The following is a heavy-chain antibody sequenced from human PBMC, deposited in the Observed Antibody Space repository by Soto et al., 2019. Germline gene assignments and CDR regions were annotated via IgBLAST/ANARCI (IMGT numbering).Heavy chain of an antibody. Sequence: ASVKVSCKASGYTFTSYYMHWVRQAPGQGLEWMGIINPSGGSTSYAQKFQGRVTMTRDTSTSTVYMELSSLRSEDTAVYYCARVVSGNDGAVLNWFDPWGQGTLVTVSS. CDR2: INPSGGST. V-gene: IGHV1-46*03. CDR1: GYTFTSYY. J-gene: IGHJ5*02. D-gene: IGHD1-1*01. CDR3: ARVVSGNDGAVLNWFDP.